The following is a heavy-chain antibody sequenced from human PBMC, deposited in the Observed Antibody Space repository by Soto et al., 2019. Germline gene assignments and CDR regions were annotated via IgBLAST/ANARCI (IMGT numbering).Heavy chain of an antibody. CDR3: AKVSPARTNYYYYGMDV. Sequence: GGSLRLSCAASGFTFSSYAMSWVRQAPGKGLEWVSAISGSGGSTYYADSVKGRFTISRDNSKNTLYLQTSSLRAEDTAVYYCAKVSPARTNYYYYGMDVWGQGTTVTVSS. V-gene: IGHV3-23*01. J-gene: IGHJ6*02. CDR2: ISGSGGST. CDR1: GFTFSSYA. D-gene: IGHD2-2*01.